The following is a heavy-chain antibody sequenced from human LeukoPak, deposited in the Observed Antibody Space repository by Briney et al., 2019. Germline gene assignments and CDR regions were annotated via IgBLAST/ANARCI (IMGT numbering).Heavy chain of an antibody. CDR3: ALVALATTYYFDY. V-gene: IGHV1-2*02. CDR2: INPNSGGT. CDR1: GYTFTGYY. J-gene: IGHJ4*02. Sequence: APVKVSCKASGYTFTGYYMHWVRQAPGQGLEWRGWINPNSGGTNYAQKFQGRVTMTRDTSISTAHMELSRLRSDDTAVYYCALVALATTYYFDYWGQGTLVTVSS. D-gene: IGHD1-26*01.